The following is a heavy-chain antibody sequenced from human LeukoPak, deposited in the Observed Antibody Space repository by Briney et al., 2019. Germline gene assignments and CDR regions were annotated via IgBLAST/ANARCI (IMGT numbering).Heavy chain of an antibody. D-gene: IGHD2-21*02. V-gene: IGHV4-39*07. Sequence: SETLSLTCTVSGGSITSGGYYWTWIRQPPGKGLEWIASGDYSGGTYYNPSLESRVAISADMSKNQISLKLTSVTGADTAVYYCGVVVTAMGAFDIWGQGTMVTVSS. CDR1: GGSITSGGYY. J-gene: IGHJ3*02. CDR3: GVVVTAMGAFDI. CDR2: GDYSGGT.